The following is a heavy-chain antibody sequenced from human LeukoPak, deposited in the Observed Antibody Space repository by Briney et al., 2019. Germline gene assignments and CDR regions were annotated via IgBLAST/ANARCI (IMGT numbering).Heavy chain of an antibody. CDR3: ARGDYDSSGYLYYFDY. Sequence: PGGSLRLSCAASGFTFSSYWMHWVRQAPGKGLVWVSRINSDGSSTSYADSVKGRFTISRDNAKNTLYLQMNSLRAEDTAVYYCARGDYDSSGYLYYFDYWGQGTLVTVSS. D-gene: IGHD3-22*01. CDR2: INSDGSST. CDR1: GFTFSSYW. J-gene: IGHJ4*02. V-gene: IGHV3-74*01.